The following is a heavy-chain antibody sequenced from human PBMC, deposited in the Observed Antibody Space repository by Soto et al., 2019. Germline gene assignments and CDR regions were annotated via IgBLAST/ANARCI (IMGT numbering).Heavy chain of an antibody. V-gene: IGHV1-24*01. D-gene: IGHD1-20*01. CDR2: FDPEDGET. J-gene: IGHJ1*01. CDR1: GYTLTELS. CDR3: ATWSGINNGEYFQH. Sequence: ASVKVSCKVSGYTLTELSMHWVRQAPGKGLEWMGGFDPEDGETIYAQKFQGRVTMTEDTSTDTAYMELSSLRSEDTAVYYCATWSGINNGEYFQHWGPGTLVRVSA.